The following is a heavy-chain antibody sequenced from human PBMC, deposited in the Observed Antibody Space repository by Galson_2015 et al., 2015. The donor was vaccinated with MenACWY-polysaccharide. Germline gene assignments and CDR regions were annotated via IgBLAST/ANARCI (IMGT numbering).Heavy chain of an antibody. J-gene: IGHJ4*02. D-gene: IGHD5-18*01. CDR1: GLTFSSYG. Sequence: SLRLSCAASGLTFSSYGMHWVRQAPGKGLEWVAFIRYDGDIKYYADSVKGRFTISRDNSKNTLYLQMKSLRTEDTAVYYCAKDDGRMVNYFDYWGQGTLVTVSS. CDR2: IRYDGDIK. CDR3: AKDDGRMVNYFDY. V-gene: IGHV3-30*02.